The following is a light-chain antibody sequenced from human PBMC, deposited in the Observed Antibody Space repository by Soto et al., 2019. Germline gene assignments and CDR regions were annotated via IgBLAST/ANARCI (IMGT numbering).Light chain of an antibody. CDR2: EGN. Sequence: QSVLTQPASVSGSPGQSITISCTGTSSGVGSYNLVSWYQQYPGKAPKLMIYEGNKRPSGVSNRFSGSKSGNTASLTISGLQAEDEADYYCCSYAGSSTFVFGTGTKVTVL. CDR1: SSGVGSYNL. V-gene: IGLV2-23*01. CDR3: CSYAGSSTFV. J-gene: IGLJ1*01.